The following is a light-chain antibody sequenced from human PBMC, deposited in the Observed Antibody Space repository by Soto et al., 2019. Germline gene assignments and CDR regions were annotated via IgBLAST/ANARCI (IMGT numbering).Light chain of an antibody. CDR1: QSVSSSY. J-gene: IGKJ2*01. V-gene: IGKV3-20*01. CDR2: GAS. Sequence: EIVLTQSPGTLSLSPGERATLSCRASQSVSSSYLAWYQQKPGQAPRLLIYGASSRATGIPDRFSGSGSGTDFTLTISRLEPEDFEVYYCQQYCSSPPGVTFGQGTKLEIK. CDR3: QQYCSSPPGVT.